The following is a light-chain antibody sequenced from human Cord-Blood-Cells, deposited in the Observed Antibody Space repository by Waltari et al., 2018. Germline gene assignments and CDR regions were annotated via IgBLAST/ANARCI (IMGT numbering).Light chain of an antibody. Sequence: QSALTQPASVSGSPGQSITISCTGTSSDDGGYNYVSWYQQPPGKAPKLMIYEVSNRPSGVSNRFSGSKSGNTASLTISGLQAEDEADYYCSSYTSSSTYVFGTGTKVTVL. J-gene: IGLJ1*01. CDR3: SSYTSSSTYV. CDR2: EVS. V-gene: IGLV2-14*01. CDR1: SSDDGGYNY.